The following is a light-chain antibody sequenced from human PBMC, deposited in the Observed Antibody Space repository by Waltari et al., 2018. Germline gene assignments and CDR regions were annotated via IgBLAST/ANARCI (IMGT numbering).Light chain of an antibody. CDR3: SSYAGSNNVV. CDR2: EVS. J-gene: IGLJ2*01. Sequence: QSALTQPPSASGSPGQSVTISCTGTSSDVGGYNYVYWYQQHPGKAPKLMINEVSKRPSGVPDRFSGSKSGNTASLTVSGLQAEDEADYYCSSYAGSNNVVFGGGTKLTVL. CDR1: SSDVGGYNY. V-gene: IGLV2-8*01.